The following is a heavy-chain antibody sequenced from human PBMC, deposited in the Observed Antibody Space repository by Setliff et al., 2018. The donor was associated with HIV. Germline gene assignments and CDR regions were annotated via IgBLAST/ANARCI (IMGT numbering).Heavy chain of an antibody. J-gene: IGHJ3*01. Sequence: PSETLSLTCSVSGGSMSRVYWTWIRQPPGKGLEWIGYVSASGTTKYNPSLQSRVTISGDSSKNQFSLRLSSVTAADTAVYYCARVRSYGSAYDAFDVWGPGTMVTVSS. V-gene: IGHV4-4*08. D-gene: IGHD3-10*01. CDR3: ARVRSYGSAYDAFDV. CDR1: GGSMSRVY. CDR2: VSASGTT.